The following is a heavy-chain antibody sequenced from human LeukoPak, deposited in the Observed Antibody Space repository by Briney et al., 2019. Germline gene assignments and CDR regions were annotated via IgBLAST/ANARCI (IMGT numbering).Heavy chain of an antibody. V-gene: IGHV3-23*01. J-gene: IGHJ5*02. CDR1: GFTFSSYA. CDR3: AKDPRYYDFWSGPNWFDP. D-gene: IGHD3-3*01. CDR2: ISGSGGST. Sequence: GGSLRLSCAASGFTFSSYAMSWVRQAPGKGLEWVSAISGSGGSTYYADSVKGRFTISRDNSKNTLYLQMNSLRAEDTAVYYCAKDPRYYDFWSGPNWFDPWGQGTLVTVSS.